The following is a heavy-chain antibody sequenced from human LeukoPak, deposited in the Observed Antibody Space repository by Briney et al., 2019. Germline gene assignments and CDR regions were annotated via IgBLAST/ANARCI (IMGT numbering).Heavy chain of an antibody. CDR3: ARDNSVGDTAWWFDP. V-gene: IGHV1-46*01. D-gene: IGHD1-26*01. Sequence: ASVKVSCKASGYTFTSHGISWVRQAPGQGLEWMGIINPSGDNTWYAQKFQGRVTMTRDMSTSTDYMEVSSLRSEDTAVYYCARDNSVGDTAWWFDPWGQGTLVTVSS. CDR2: INPSGDNT. J-gene: IGHJ5*02. CDR1: GYTFTSHG.